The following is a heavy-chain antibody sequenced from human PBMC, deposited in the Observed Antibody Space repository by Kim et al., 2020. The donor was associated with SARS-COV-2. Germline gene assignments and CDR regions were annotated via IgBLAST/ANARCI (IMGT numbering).Heavy chain of an antibody. V-gene: IGHV4-31*03. D-gene: IGHD3-16*01. CDR3: ARGYGSMVTFGGVIAP. CDR2: IYNARTT. J-gene: IGHJ5*02. CDR1: GGSITYGGYY. Sequence: SETLSLTCTVSGGSITYGGYYWTWIRQRPGKGLEWIGYIYNARTTYYSPSLKSRLMISLDTSKNQFSLRLTSVTAADTAVYYCARGYGSMVTFGGVIAPWRQGTLVTVSS.